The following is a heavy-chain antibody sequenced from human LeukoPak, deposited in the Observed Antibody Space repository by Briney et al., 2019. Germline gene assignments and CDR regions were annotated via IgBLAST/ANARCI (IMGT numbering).Heavy chain of an antibody. J-gene: IGHJ4*02. D-gene: IGHD1-26*01. CDR1: GFTFSDYY. CDR2: ISSSGSTI. Sequence: GGSLRLSCAASGFTFSDYYMSWIRQAPGKGLEWVSYISSSGSTIYYADSVKGRFTISRDNAKNSLYLQMNSLRAEDTAVYYCAKDPFIVGATTAFDYWGQGTLVTVSS. CDR3: AKDPFIVGATTAFDY. V-gene: IGHV3-11*04.